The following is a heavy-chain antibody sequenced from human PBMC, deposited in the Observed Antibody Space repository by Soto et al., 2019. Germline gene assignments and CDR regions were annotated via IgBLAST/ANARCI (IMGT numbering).Heavy chain of an antibody. Sequence: GESLKISCKGSGYSFTSYWIGWVRQMPGKGLEWMGIIYPGDSDTNYNPSLKSRVTISVDTSKNQFSLKLSSVTAADTAVYYCARAHIAAAGTIGVIYYYYGMDVWGQGTTVTVS. J-gene: IGHJ6*02. CDR2: IYPGDSDT. D-gene: IGHD6-13*01. CDR1: GYSFTSYW. V-gene: IGHV5-51*01. CDR3: ARAHIAAAGTIGVIYYYYGMDV.